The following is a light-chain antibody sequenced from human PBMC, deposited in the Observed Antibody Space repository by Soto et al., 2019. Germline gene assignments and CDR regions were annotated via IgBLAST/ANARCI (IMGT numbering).Light chain of an antibody. CDR1: QSFSSIY. J-gene: IGKJ5*01. CDR2: DAY. V-gene: IGKV3D-20*02. Sequence: EIVLTQSPGTLSLSPGERATLSCRASQSFSSIYLAWYQQKPGRAPRLLIYDAYNRATGIPPRFSGSGSGTDFTLTISSLEPEDSAVYYCQQRHMWPITFGQGTRLEI. CDR3: QQRHMWPIT.